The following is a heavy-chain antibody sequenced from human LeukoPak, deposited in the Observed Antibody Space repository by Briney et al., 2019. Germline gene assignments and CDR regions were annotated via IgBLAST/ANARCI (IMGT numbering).Heavy chain of an antibody. J-gene: IGHJ4*02. V-gene: IGHV3-15*01. Sequence: GGSLRLSCAASGFSISNDWMSWVRQAPGKGLEWIGRVKSKASGETTDYAAPVKGRFTISRDDAKNTLYLQMDSLKTEDTAVYYCTLIKGWGSGSYYLDYWGQGTLVTVSS. CDR3: TLIKGWGSGSYYLDY. D-gene: IGHD3-10*01. CDR2: VKSKASGETT. CDR1: GFSISNDW.